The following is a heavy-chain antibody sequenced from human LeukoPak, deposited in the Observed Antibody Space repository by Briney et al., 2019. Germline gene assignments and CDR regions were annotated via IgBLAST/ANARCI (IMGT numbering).Heavy chain of an antibody. CDR3: AKDPGLAVAGLY. D-gene: IGHD6-19*01. V-gene: IGHV3-30*02. CDR2: IRYDGSNK. Sequence: GGSLRLSCAASGFTFSSYGMHWVRQAPGKGLEWVAFIRYDGSNKYYADSVKGRFTISRDNSKNTLYLQMNSLRAEDTAVYYCAKDPGLAVAGLYWGQGTLVTVSS. CDR1: GFTFSSYG. J-gene: IGHJ4*02.